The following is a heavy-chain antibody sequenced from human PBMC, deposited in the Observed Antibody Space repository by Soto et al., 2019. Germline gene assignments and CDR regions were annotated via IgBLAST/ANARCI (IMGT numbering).Heavy chain of an antibody. Sequence: QVQLVQSGAEVKKPGSSVKVSCKASGGTFSSYAISWVRQAPGQGLEWMGGIIPIFGTANYAQKFQGRVXSXAXGSTSTAYRELSILRSEDTAVYYCARLSDVSYGMDVWGQGPTVTVSS. V-gene: IGHV1-69*12. CDR1: GGTFSSYA. CDR3: ARLSDVSYGMDV. J-gene: IGHJ6*02. D-gene: IGHD2-8*01. CDR2: IIPIFGTA.